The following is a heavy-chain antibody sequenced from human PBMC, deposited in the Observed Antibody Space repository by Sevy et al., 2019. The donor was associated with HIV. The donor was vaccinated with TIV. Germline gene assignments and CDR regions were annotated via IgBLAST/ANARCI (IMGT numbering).Heavy chain of an antibody. J-gene: IGHJ4*02. D-gene: IGHD6-13*01. CDR1: GYSISSSNW. CDR3: ARSEAAGTVDY. CDR2: IYYSGGT. V-gene: IGHV4-28*01. Sequence: SETLSRTCAVSGYSISSSNWWGWIRQPPGKGLEWIGYIYYSGGTYYNPSLKSRVTMSVDTSKNQFSLKLSSVTAVDTAVYYCARSEAAGTVDYWGQGTLVTVSS.